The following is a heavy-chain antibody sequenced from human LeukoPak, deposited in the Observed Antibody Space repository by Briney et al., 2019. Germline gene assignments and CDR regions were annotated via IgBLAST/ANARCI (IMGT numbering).Heavy chain of an antibody. Sequence: PGGSLRLSCAASGFTFSIYAMSWVRQAPGRGLEWVSVIYSGGTTYYADSVKGRFTISRDSSKDTLYLQMNSLRAEDTAVYYCARGSIRAFDYWGQGTLVTVSS. J-gene: IGHJ4*02. CDR3: ARGSIRAFDY. V-gene: IGHV3-53*01. CDR2: IYSGGTT. CDR1: GFTFSIYA.